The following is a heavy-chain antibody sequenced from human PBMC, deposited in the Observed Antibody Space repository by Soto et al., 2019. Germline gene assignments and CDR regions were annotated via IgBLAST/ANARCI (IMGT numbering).Heavy chain of an antibody. V-gene: IGHV1-8*01. CDR3: ERSRSSGWQGGWFDP. J-gene: IGHJ5*02. CDR2: MNPNSGNT. D-gene: IGHD6-19*01. Sequence: ASVKVSCKASGHTFTSYDINWVRQATGQGLEWMGWMNPNSGNTGYAQKFQGRVTMTRNTSISTAYMELSSLRSEDTAVYYCERSRSSGWQGGWFDPWGQGTLVTVYS. CDR1: GHTFTSYD.